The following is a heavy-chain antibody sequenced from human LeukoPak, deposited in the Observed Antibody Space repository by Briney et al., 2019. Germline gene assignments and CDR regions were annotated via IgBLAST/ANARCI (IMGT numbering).Heavy chain of an antibody. CDR1: GFTFSGYT. Sequence: GGSLRLSCAASGFTFSGYTMSRVRQAPGKGLEWVSSISTSSSYIYYADSVKGRFTISRDNAKNSLYLQMNSLRAEDTAVYYCTRDGDTVLTRGYYYYMDVWGKGTTVTVSS. CDR2: ISTSSSYI. J-gene: IGHJ6*03. CDR3: TRDGDTVLTRGYYYYMDV. V-gene: IGHV3-21*01. D-gene: IGHD3-10*01.